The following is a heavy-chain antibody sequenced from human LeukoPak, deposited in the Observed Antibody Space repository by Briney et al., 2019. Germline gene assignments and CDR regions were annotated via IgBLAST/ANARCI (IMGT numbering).Heavy chain of an antibody. CDR2: IYPGDSDT. CDR1: GYSFTNYW. D-gene: IGHD2-15*01. CDR3: ARSYCSGGSCYPSYFDY. V-gene: IGHV5-51*01. Sequence: GESPKTPRKGSGYSFTNYWIGWVRQMPGKGLELVGIIYPGDSDTRYSPSFQGQVTISADKSISTAYLQWSSLKAADTAMYYCARSYCSGGSCYPSYFDYWGQGTLVTVSS. J-gene: IGHJ4*02.